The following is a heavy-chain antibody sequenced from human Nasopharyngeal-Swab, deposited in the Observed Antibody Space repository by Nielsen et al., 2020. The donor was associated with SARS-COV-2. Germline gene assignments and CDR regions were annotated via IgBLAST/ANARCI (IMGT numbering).Heavy chain of an antibody. CDR3: ARSKKQQLTLVDY. Sequence: SETLSLTFAVSGGSISSGGYSWSWIRQPPGKGLEWIGYIYHSGSTYYNPSLKSRVTISVDRSKNQFSLKLSSVTAADTAVYYCARSKKQQLTLVDYWGQGTLVTVSS. CDR1: GGSISSGGYS. D-gene: IGHD6-13*01. V-gene: IGHV4-30-2*01. CDR2: IYHSGST. J-gene: IGHJ4*02.